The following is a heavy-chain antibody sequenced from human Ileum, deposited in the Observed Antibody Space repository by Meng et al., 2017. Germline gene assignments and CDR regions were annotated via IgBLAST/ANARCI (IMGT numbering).Heavy chain of an antibody. CDR1: GDSFTDYY. CDR3: ARRIRGGSYLG. Sequence: QLQLMQWGAGMLKPSEPLSLTCNVYGDSFTDYYWNWIRQPPGKGLEWIGEIHYSGRTNYNPSLESRVTISEDTSQKQFSLRLSSVTAADTAVYYCARRIRGGSYLGWGQGTLVT. D-gene: IGHD1-26*01. V-gene: IGHV4-34*01. CDR2: IHYSGRT. J-gene: IGHJ4*02.